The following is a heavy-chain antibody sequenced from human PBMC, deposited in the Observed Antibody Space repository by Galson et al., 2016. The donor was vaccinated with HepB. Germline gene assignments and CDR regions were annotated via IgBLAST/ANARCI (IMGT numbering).Heavy chain of an antibody. CDR3: ARGTGLDAFHI. J-gene: IGHJ3*02. CDR2: IYFSGST. CDR1: GGSVRSRLDH. Sequence: SETLSLTCTVSGGSVRSRLDHWSWVRQPPGKRLEWIGHIYFSGSTKYNPSLMSRVTISLDTSKNEFSLKLRSVTAADTAMYYCARGTGLDAFHIWGQGTMVTVSS. V-gene: IGHV4-61*01. D-gene: IGHD1-14*01.